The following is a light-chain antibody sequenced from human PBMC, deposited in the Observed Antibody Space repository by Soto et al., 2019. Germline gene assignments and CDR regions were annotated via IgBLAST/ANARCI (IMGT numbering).Light chain of an antibody. Sequence: QSALTQRASVSGSPGQSITISCTGTSSDLGGSNYVSWYQQHPGKAPKLMIYEVSNRPSGVSNRFSGSKSANTASLSISGLQAEDEAVYYCSSYTSSSTPYVFGTGTKLTVL. CDR3: SSYTSSSTPYV. CDR2: EVS. CDR1: SSDLGGSNY. V-gene: IGLV2-14*01. J-gene: IGLJ1*01.